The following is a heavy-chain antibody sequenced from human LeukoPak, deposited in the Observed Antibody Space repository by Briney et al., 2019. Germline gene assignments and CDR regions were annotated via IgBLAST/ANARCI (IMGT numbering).Heavy chain of an antibody. CDR1: GFTFSSYG. Sequence: PGGSLRLSCAASGFTFSSYGMHRVRQAPGKGLEWVAFIRYDGSNKYYADSVKGRFTISRDNSKNTLYLQMNSLRAEDTAVYYCAKVGRIVGATTELDYWGQGTLVTVSS. CDR3: AKVGRIVGATTELDY. V-gene: IGHV3-30*02. J-gene: IGHJ4*02. CDR2: IRYDGSNK. D-gene: IGHD1-26*01.